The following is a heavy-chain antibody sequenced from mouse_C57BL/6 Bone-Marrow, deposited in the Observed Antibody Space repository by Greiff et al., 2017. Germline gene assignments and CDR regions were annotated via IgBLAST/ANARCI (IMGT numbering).Heavy chain of an antibody. CDR1: GYTFTSYW. V-gene: IGHV1-55*01. J-gene: IGHJ2*01. CDR2: IYPGSGST. CDR3: AGVYYGYFYFDY. Sequence: VQLQQPGAELVKPGASVKMSCKASGYTFTSYWITWVKQRPGQGLEWIGDIYPGSGSTNYNEKFKSKATLTVDTSSSTAYMQLSSLTSEDSAVYYCAGVYYGYFYFDYWGQGTTLTVSS. D-gene: IGHD2-2*01.